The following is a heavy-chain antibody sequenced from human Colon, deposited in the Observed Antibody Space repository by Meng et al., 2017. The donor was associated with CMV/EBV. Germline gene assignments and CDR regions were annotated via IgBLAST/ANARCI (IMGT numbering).Heavy chain of an antibody. J-gene: IGHJ2*01. D-gene: IGHD5-24*01. CDR2: IYYTGND. V-gene: IGHV4-39*07. CDR1: GDSISGRSYY. Sequence: HLRGPGPGLVKPSETPSLTCTVSGDSISGRSYYWGWIRQPPGKGLEWIASIYYTGNDYHNPSLKSRVTISIDTSNNQFSLRLTSVTAADTAVYYCARMALHWYFDLWGRGTLVTVSS. CDR3: ARMALHWYFDL.